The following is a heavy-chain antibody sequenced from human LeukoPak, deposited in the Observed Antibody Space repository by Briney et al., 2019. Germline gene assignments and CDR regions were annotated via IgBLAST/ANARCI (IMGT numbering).Heavy chain of an antibody. J-gene: IGHJ3*02. D-gene: IGHD3-22*01. CDR2: INTNTVNP. V-gene: IGHV7-4-1*02. CDR3: AVDYDSSLDAFDI. Sequence: ASVKVSCKASGYTFTSYAMNWVRQAPGQGLEWMGWINTNTVNPTYAQGFTGRFVFSLDTSVSTAYLQISSLKAEDTAVYYCAVDYDSSLDAFDIWGQGTMVTVSS. CDR1: GYTFTSYA.